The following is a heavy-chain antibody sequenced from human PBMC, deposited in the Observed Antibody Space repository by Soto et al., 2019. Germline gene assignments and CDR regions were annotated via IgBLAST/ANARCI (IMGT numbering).Heavy chain of an antibody. CDR1: GGSISSGGYY. CDR2: VYYSGST. J-gene: IGHJ4*02. D-gene: IGHD1-1*01. V-gene: IGHV4-31*03. Sequence: SETLSLTCTVSGGSISSGGYYWSWIRQHPGKGLEWIGYVYYSGSTYYNPSLKSRVTISVDTSKNQFSLKLSSVTAADTAVYYCARVRLERDDEYYFDDWGQGSLVTVSS. CDR3: ARVRLERDDEYYFDD.